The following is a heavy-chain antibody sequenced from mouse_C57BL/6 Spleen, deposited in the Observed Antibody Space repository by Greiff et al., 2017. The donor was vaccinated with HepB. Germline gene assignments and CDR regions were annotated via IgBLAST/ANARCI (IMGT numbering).Heavy chain of an antibody. D-gene: IGHD2-4*01. Sequence: VQLQQSGPGLVKPSQSLSLTCSVTGYSITSGYYWNWIRQFPGNKLEWMGYISYDGSNNYNPSLKNRISITRDTSKNQFFLKLNSVTTEDTATYYCARRDYDDYYAMDYWGQGTSVTVSS. V-gene: IGHV3-6*01. J-gene: IGHJ4*01. CDR2: ISYDGSN. CDR1: GYSITSGYY. CDR3: ARRDYDDYYAMDY.